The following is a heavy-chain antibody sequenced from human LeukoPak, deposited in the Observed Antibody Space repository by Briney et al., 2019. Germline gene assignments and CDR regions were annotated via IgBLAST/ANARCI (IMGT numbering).Heavy chain of an antibody. Sequence: ASVKVSCKASGYTFTDYFIHWVRQAPGQGLEWMGWISAYNGNTNYAQKLQGRVTMTTDTSTSTAYMELRSLRSDDTAVYYCARGSHYDILTLDPWGQGTLVTVSS. CDR2: ISAYNGNT. CDR3: ARGSHYDILTLDP. V-gene: IGHV1-18*04. CDR1: GYTFTDYF. D-gene: IGHD3-9*01. J-gene: IGHJ5*02.